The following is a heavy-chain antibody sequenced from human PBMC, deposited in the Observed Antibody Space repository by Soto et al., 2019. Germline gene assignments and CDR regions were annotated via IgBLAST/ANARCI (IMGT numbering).Heavy chain of an antibody. CDR3: ATKEVDTASVDV. V-gene: IGHV1-69*13. D-gene: IGHD5-18*01. CDR1: GGTFSSYA. J-gene: IGHJ6*02. Sequence: ASVKVSCKASGGTFSSYAISWVRQAPGQGLEWMGGIIPIFGTANYAQKFQGRVTITADESTSTAYMELSSLRSEDTAVYYCATKEVDTASVDVWGQGTTVTVSS. CDR2: IIPIFGTA.